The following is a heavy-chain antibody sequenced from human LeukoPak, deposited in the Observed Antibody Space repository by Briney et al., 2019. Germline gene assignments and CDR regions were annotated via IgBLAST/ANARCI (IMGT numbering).Heavy chain of an antibody. D-gene: IGHD3-22*01. J-gene: IGHJ4*02. Sequence: GASVKVSCKASGYTFTSYYIHWVRQAPGQGLEWMGIINPSGGSTSYAQRFQGRVTMTRDTSTSTVYMELSSLRSEDTAIYYCARAVYYYDTRGYYWDYWGQGTLVTVSS. CDR1: GYTFTSYY. CDR2: INPSGGST. CDR3: ARAVYYYDTRGYYWDY. V-gene: IGHV1-46*01.